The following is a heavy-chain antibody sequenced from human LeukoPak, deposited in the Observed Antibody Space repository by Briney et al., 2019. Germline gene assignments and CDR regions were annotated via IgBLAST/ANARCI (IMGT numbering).Heavy chain of an antibody. V-gene: IGHV1-69*05. J-gene: IGHJ3*02. D-gene: IGHD3-3*01. CDR3: ARGIRFLEWCDAFDI. CDR1: GGTFSSYA. CDR2: IIPMFGTP. Sequence: SVKVSCKASGGTFSSYAISWVRQAPGQGLEWMGRIIPMFGTPNYARKFQGRVTITTDESTSTAYMELSSLRSEDTAVYYCARGIRFLEWCDAFDIWGQGTMVTVSS.